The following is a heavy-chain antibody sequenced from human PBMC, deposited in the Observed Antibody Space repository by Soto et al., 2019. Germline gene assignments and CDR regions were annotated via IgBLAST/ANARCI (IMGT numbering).Heavy chain of an antibody. CDR2: INPASGGT. V-gene: IGHV1-2*02. D-gene: IGHD6-19*01. J-gene: IGHJ6*02. Sequence: QVQLVQSGPDVKQPGASVKISCRASGYSLSGYYVHWVRQVPGRGLEWMAWINPASGGTKYAQTFQGRVTLTRDTSINTAYMELSRLRLDDTAVYYCTRARQWLVRREYFYALDVWGQGTTVTVSS. CDR3: TRARQWLVRREYFYALDV. CDR1: GYSLSGYY.